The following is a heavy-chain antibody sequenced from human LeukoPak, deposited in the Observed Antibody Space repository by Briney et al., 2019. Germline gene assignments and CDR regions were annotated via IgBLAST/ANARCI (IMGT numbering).Heavy chain of an antibody. J-gene: IGHJ4*02. CDR3: AKERKIVVVVAATN. Sequence: GGSLRLSCAASGFTFSSYAMSWVRQAPGKGLEWVSAIGGSGGSTYYADSVKGRFTISRDNSKNTLYLQMNSLRAEDTAVYYCAKERKIVVVVAATNWGQGTLVTVSS. CDR1: GFTFSSYA. V-gene: IGHV3-23*01. D-gene: IGHD2-15*01. CDR2: IGGSGGST.